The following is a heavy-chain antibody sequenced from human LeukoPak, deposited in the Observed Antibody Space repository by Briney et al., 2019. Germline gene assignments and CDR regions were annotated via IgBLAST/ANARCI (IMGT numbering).Heavy chain of an antibody. V-gene: IGHV4-34*01. Sequence: PSETLSLTCAVYGGSFSGYYWSWIRQPPGKGLEWIGEINHSGSTNYNPSLKSRVTISVDRSKNQFSLKLSSVTAADTAVYYCAGTYCGGDCYSAEYFQHWGQGTLVTVSS. CDR3: AGTYCGGDCYSAEYFQH. D-gene: IGHD2-21*02. J-gene: IGHJ1*01. CDR2: INHSGST. CDR1: GGSFSGYY.